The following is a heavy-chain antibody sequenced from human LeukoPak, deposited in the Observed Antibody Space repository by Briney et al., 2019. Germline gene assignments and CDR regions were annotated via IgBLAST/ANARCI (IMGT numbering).Heavy chain of an antibody. CDR2: IWYDGSKK. D-gene: IGHD3-16*01. Sequence: PGGSLRLSCAASGFTFSSYGMNWVRQAPGKGLEWVAVIWYDGSKKFYADSVNGRFTISRDDSKNTLYLQMGGLRADDTAVYYCAGAYSAGWFSYWGQGTPVTVSS. CDR1: GFTFSSYG. J-gene: IGHJ4*02. CDR3: AGAYSAGWFSY. V-gene: IGHV3-33*01.